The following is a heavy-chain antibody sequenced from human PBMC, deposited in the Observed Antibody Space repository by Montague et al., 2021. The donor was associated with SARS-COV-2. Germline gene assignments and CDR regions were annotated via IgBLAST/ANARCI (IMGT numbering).Heavy chain of an antibody. V-gene: IGHV4-39*01. CDR1: GGSISSSSYY. J-gene: IGHJ4*02. Sequence: SETLSLTCTVSGGSISSSSYYWGWIRQPPGKGLERIGSIYYSGSTYYNPSLKSRVTISVDTSKNQFSLKLSSVTAADTAVYYCARHKRWRIAAAGRDFDYWGQGTLVTVSS. D-gene: IGHD6-13*01. CDR3: ARHKRWRIAAAGRDFDY. CDR2: IYYSGST.